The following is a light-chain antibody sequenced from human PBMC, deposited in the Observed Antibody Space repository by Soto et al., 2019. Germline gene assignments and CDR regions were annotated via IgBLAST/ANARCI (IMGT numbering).Light chain of an antibody. Sequence: AVLLTQSQSSFSASTGDRATITCRASQDIHNSLAWYQQVPGKAPKLLLYAASILQTGVPSRFSGSGSGTDFTLTIDGLQSEDFATYFCQHYYNYPWTFGQGTTVE. J-gene: IGKJ1*01. CDR3: QHYYNYPWT. CDR2: AAS. CDR1: QDIHNS. V-gene: IGKV1-8*01.